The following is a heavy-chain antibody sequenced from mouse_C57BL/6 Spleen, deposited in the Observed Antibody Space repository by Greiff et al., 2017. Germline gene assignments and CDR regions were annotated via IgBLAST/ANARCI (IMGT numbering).Heavy chain of an antibody. CDR1: VFSLTSYG. D-gene: IGHD2-4*01. V-gene: IGHV2-6-1*01. CDR2: IWSDGST. Sequence: QVQLKESGPGLVAPSQSLSITCTVSVFSLTSYGVHWVRQPPGKGLEWLVVIWSDGSTTYNSALKSRLSISKDNSKSQVFLKMNSLQTDDTAMYYCARQGDYDYAWFAYWGQGTLVTVSA. J-gene: IGHJ3*01. CDR3: ARQGDYDYAWFAY.